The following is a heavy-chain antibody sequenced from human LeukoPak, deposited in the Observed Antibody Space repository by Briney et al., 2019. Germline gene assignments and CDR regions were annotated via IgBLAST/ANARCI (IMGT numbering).Heavy chain of an antibody. J-gene: IGHJ6*02. V-gene: IGHV4-34*01. CDR2: INHSGST. CDR1: GGSFSGYF. Sequence: KPSETLSLTCAVYGGSFSGYFRSWLRQPPGKGLEWIGEINHSGSTNYNPSLKSRVTISVDTSKNQFSLSLTSVTAADTAVYYCARVRVAETFYYYAMDVWGQGTTVTVSS. D-gene: IGHD3-3*01. CDR3: ARVRVAETFYYYAMDV.